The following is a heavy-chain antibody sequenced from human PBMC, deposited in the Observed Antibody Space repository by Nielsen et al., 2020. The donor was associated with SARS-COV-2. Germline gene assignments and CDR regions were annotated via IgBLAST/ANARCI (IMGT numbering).Heavy chain of an antibody. CDR2: ILSDGSTI. Sequence: GESLKIPCAASGFTFSSYWMHWVRQAPGKGLVWVSHILSDGSTINYADSVRGRFTISRDNAKNTLYLQMNSLRVEDTAVYYCARDLGYCYSTSCYTLAFDIWGQGTMVTVSS. CDR1: GFTFSSYW. V-gene: IGHV3-74*01. CDR3: ARDLGYCYSTSCYTLAFDI. J-gene: IGHJ3*02. D-gene: IGHD2-2*02.